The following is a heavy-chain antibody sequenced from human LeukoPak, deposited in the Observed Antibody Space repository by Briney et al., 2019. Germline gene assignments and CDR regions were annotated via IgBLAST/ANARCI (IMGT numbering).Heavy chain of an antibody. V-gene: IGHV3-74*01. D-gene: IGHD3-9*01. Sequence: GGSLRLSCAASGFSFSSYGMHWVRQDPRKGLVWVSRINGDGRNINYADSVRGRFTISRDNAKNTLYLQMNTLRVEDTAVYYCTRDLMDYDVSTGLHHYYMDVWGQGTTVTVSS. J-gene: IGHJ6*02. CDR2: INGDGRNI. CDR1: GFSFSSYG. CDR3: TRDLMDYDVSTGLHHYYMDV.